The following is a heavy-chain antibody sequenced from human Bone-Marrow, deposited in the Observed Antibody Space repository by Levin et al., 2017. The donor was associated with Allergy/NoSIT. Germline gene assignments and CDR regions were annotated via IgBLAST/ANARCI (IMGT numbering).Heavy chain of an antibody. V-gene: IGHV1-2*02. CDR2: IYPKTGVT. J-gene: IGHJ4*02. D-gene: IGHD3-16*01. CDR1: GYTFSDYH. Sequence: ASVKVSCKASGYTFSDYHLHWVRQAPGQGLEWIGWIYPKTGVTKFAQKFQGRVTLTGDASINTVHMDLAGLNVDDTAVYFCAKDHLWGAPLTIKGNFDYWGQGTPVTVSS. CDR3: AKDHLWGAPLTIKGNFDY.